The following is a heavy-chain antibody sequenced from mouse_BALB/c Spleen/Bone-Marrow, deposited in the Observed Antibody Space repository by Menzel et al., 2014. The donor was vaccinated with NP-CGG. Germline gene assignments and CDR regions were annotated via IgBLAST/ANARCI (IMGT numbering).Heavy chain of an antibody. CDR2: VNPYNGGT. CDR3: ARGSYYGSSYWFAY. CDR1: GYTFXDYY. D-gene: IGHD1-1*01. J-gene: IGHJ3*01. Sequence: VQLQQSGPELVKPGASVKMSCKASGYTFXDYYMDWVKQSHGESFEWIGRVNPYNGGTSYNQKFKGKATLTVDKSSSTAYMELNCLTSEDSAVYYCARGSYYGSSYWFAYWGQGTLVTVSA. V-gene: IGHV1-19*01.